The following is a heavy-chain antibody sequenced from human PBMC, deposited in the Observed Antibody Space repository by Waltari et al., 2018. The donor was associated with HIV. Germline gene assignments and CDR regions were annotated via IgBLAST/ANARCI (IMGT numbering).Heavy chain of an antibody. CDR2: LSAGGETT. D-gene: IGHD2-2*01. CDR1: GLTFRRYA. V-gene: IGHV3-23*01. CDR3: AKAVRYQLLYYAMDV. Sequence: EVQLLESGGGLVQRGGSLRLSCAGCGLTFRRYAMSWVRQAPGKGLEWVSVLSAGGETTHSAASVKGRFTISRDESNNTLYLQMNSLRAEDTAVYYCAKAVRYQLLYYAMDVWGQGTTVTVSS. J-gene: IGHJ6*02.